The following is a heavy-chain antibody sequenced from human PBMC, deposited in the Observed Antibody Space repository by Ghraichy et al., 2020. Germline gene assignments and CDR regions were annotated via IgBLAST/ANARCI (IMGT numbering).Heavy chain of an antibody. J-gene: IGHJ6*03. V-gene: IGHV3-21*01. Sequence: GGSLRSEEHTSESSLNSYIVCRLRHAKEKGLEWVSSISSSNSYIYYADSVKGRFTISRDNAKNSLYLQMNSLRAEDTAVFYCARDSGVHYYSYMDVWGKGTTVTVSS. CDR3: ARDSGVHYYSYMDV. CDR1: ESSLNSYI. D-gene: IGHD3-10*01. CDR2: ISSSNSYI.